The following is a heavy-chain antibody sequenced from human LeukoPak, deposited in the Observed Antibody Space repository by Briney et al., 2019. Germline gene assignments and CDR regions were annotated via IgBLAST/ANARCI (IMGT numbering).Heavy chain of an antibody. D-gene: IGHD3-22*01. CDR2: ISAYNGNT. V-gene: IGHV1-18*01. J-gene: IGHJ5*02. CDR3: ARVPIDSSGYYSLYNWFDP. CDR1: GYTFTSYG. Sequence: ASVKVSCKASGYTFTSYGISWVRQAPGQGLEWMGWISAYNGNTNYAQKLQGRVTMTTDTSTSTAYMELRSLRSDDTAVYYCARVPIDSSGYYSLYNWFDPWGQGTLVTVSS.